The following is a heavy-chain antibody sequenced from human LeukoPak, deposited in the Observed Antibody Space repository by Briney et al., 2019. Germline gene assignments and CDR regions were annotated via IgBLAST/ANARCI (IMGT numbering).Heavy chain of an antibody. V-gene: IGHV3-23*01. CDR1: GFTFSSYG. CDR2: ISGSGGGT. J-gene: IGHJ4*02. D-gene: IGHD3-10*01. CDR3: ARDRNFNYGSGSSFDY. Sequence: PGGSLRLPCAASGFTFSSYGMSWVRQAPGKGLEWVSAISGSGGGTYYADSVKGRFTISRDNSKNSLYLQMNSLRAEDTAVYYCARDRNFNYGSGSSFDYWGQGTLVTVSS.